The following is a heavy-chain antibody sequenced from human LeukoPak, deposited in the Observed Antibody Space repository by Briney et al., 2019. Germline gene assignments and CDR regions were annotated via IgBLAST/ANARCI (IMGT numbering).Heavy chain of an antibody. CDR2: INHSGST. J-gene: IGHJ3*02. CDR3: ASQYYYDSSGYYGDAFDI. D-gene: IGHD3-22*01. Sequence: SETLSLTCAVYGGSFSGYYWSWIRQPPGKGLEWIGEINHSGSTNYNPSLKSRVTISLDTSKNQFSLKLSSVTAADTAVYYCASQYYYDSSGYYGDAFDIWGQGTMVTVSS. V-gene: IGHV4-34*01. CDR1: GGSFSGYY.